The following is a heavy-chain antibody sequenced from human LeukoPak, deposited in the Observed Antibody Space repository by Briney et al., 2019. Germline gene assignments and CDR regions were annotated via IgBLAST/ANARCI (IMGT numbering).Heavy chain of an antibody. Sequence: PETLSLTCTVSGGSISSYYWSWIRQPPGKGLEWIGRIYTSGSTNYKPSLKSRVTMSVDTSKNQFSLKLSSVTAADTAVYYCARVSRRGYSGYYYYYMDVWGKGTTVTVSS. CDR1: GGSISSYY. CDR2: IYTSGST. CDR3: ARVSRRGYSGYYYYYMDV. D-gene: IGHD5-12*01. J-gene: IGHJ6*03. V-gene: IGHV4-4*07.